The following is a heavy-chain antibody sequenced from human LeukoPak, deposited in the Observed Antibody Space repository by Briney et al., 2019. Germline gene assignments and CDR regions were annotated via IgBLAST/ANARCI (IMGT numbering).Heavy chain of an antibody. CDR3: AKDRTEWRAFDI. CDR1: GFTFRNAW. D-gene: IGHD1/OR15-1a*01. CDR2: IKSKTDGGTK. V-gene: IGHV3-15*07. J-gene: IGHJ3*02. Sequence: GGSLRLSCAASGFTFRNAWMNWVRQAPGRGLEWVGRIKSKTDGGTKEYAAPLKGRFSISRDDSKNTLYLQMNSLKTEDTAMYYCAKDRTEWRAFDIWGQGTMVTVSS.